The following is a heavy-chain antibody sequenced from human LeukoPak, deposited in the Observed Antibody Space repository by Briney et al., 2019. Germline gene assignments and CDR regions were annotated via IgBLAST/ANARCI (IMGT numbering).Heavy chain of an antibody. Sequence: GSSVKVSCKASGGTFISYAISWVRQAPGQGLEWMGGIIPIFGTANYAQKFQGRGTITADESTSPAYMELSSLRSEDTAVYYCARAWQQLVKDAFDICGQETMVTVSS. CDR2: IIPIFGTA. V-gene: IGHV1-69*01. CDR3: ARAWQQLVKDAFDI. J-gene: IGHJ3*02. CDR1: GGTFISYA. D-gene: IGHD6-13*01.